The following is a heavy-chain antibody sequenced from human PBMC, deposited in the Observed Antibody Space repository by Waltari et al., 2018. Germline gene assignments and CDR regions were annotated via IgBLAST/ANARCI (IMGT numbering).Heavy chain of an antibody. Sequence: VQLVQSGPETKRPGATVKVSCKASGHTFTASGLSWVRQAPGQGLEWMGWVRAPSDKTNYAQKFQDRVTMTTDTTTSTAYMELRSLRSDDTTVYYCARRFIGAFDIWGQGTMVTVSS. CDR1: GHTFTASG. CDR2: VRAPSDKT. V-gene: IGHV1-18*04. J-gene: IGHJ3*02. D-gene: IGHD3-3*01. CDR3: ARRFIGAFDI.